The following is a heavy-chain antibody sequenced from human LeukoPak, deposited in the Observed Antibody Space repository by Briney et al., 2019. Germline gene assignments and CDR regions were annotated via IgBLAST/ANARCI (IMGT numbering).Heavy chain of an antibody. D-gene: IGHD3-10*01. CDR3: ARVGPRSPRGYGSGSPPARTHRRYFDY. Sequence: MSSGTLSLTCAVSGGSISSSNWWSWVRQPPGKGLEWIGEIYHSGSTNYNPSLKSRVTISVDTSKNQFSLKLSSVTAADTAVYYCARVGPRSPRGYGSGSPPARTHRRYFDYWGQGTLVTVSS. V-gene: IGHV4-4*02. J-gene: IGHJ4*02. CDR1: GGSISSSNW. CDR2: IYHSGST.